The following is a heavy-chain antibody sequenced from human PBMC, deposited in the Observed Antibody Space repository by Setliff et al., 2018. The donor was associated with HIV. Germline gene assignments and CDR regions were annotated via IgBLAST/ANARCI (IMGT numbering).Heavy chain of an antibody. J-gene: IGHJ6*02. CDR2: ISTYSDET. CDR3: ARDVEHMMDV. CDR1: GYTFTAYG. Sequence: ASVKVSCKPSGYTFTAYGLSWVRQAPGRGLEWMGWISTYSDETSYAQRLQGRVTMTTDTSTSTAYMELRRLTFDDTAVYYCARDVEHMMDVWGQGTTVTVSS. V-gene: IGHV1-18*01.